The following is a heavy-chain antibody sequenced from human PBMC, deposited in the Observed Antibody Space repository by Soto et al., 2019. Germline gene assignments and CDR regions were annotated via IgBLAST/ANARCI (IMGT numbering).Heavy chain of an antibody. CDR2: ITFSGNTV. CDR3: ARVSWREKYGMDV. CDR1: GFTFSYSC. J-gene: IGHJ6*02. Sequence: PGGSLRLSCAASGFTFSYSCMSWIRQGPGKGLEWISYITFSGNTVYYADSLKGRFTISRDNAKNSLYLQMNRLRDEDTAVYYCARVSWREKYGMDVWGQGTTVTVSS. V-gene: IGHV3-11*01.